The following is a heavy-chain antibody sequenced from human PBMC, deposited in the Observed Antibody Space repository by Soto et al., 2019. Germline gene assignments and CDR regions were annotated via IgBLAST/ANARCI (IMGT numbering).Heavy chain of an antibody. D-gene: IGHD6-25*01. CDR3: ARVSGKQRGRYFDY. V-gene: IGHV4-38-2*01. CDR1: GYSISNDYY. J-gene: IGHJ4*02. CDR2: IYHSGST. Sequence: PSETLSLTCAVSGYSISNDYYWGWIRQPPGQGLEWIGTIYHSGSTNYNPSLKSRVTISVGTSKNQFSLKLSSVTAADTAVYYCARVSGKQRGRYFDYWGQGTLVTVSS.